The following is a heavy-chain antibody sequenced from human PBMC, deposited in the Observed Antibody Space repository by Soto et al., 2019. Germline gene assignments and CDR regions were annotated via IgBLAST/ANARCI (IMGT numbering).Heavy chain of an antibody. D-gene: IGHD6-13*01. CDR3: ARTAPAGTYYYGVDV. Sequence: PGESLKSSCKGSGYSFTSYWIGWVRQMPGKGLEWMGIIYPGDSNIKYSPSLQGQVTISADKSISTAYLQWSSLKASDTAMYYCARTAPAGTYYYGVDVWGQGTTVTVSS. J-gene: IGHJ6*02. V-gene: IGHV5-51*01. CDR1: GYSFTSYW. CDR2: IYPGDSNI.